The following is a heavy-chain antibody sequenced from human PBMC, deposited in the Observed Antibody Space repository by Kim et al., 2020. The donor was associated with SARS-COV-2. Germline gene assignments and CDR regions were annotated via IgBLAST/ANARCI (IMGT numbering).Heavy chain of an antibody. D-gene: IGHD5-18*01. V-gene: IGHV3-66*01. CDR2: IWRGGDT. J-gene: IGHJ5*02. CDR3: TRDQMDGYWS. Sequence: GGSLRLSCAASGFSVSNFDMTWVRQAPGKGLEWVSVIWRGGDTFYADSVRGRFTISTDNFKNTLYLQMNSLRAEDTGVYYCTRDQMDGYWSWGQGTLVTVSS. CDR1: GFSVSNFD.